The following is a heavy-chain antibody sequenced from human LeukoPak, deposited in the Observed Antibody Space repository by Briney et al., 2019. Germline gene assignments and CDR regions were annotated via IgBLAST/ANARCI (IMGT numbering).Heavy chain of an antibody. Sequence: ASVKVSCKAFGYTFTSNYMHWVRQAPGQGPEWMGVISPSGGSTTYAQKFQGRVTLTRDMSTSTDYLELSSLRSEDTAVYYCARGDYYGSGSYYLPYYYYMDVWGKGTTVTISS. CDR3: ARGDYYGSGSYYLPYYYYMDV. V-gene: IGHV1-46*01. CDR1: GYTFTSNY. D-gene: IGHD3-10*01. J-gene: IGHJ6*03. CDR2: ISPSGGST.